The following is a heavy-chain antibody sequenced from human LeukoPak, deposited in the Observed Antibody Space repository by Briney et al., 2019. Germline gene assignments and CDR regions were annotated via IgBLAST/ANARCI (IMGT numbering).Heavy chain of an antibody. CDR1: GFPFSGYA. CDR3: AREEEGELPDY. D-gene: IGHD1-26*01. Sequence: GRSLRLSCAASGFPFSGYAMHWVRQAPGKGLEWVAIISYNGNIIHYADSVRGRFTVSRDNSKNTLYLQMNSQRTDDTARYFCAREEEGELPDYWGQGTLVAVSS. J-gene: IGHJ4*02. V-gene: IGHV3-30*03. CDR2: ISYNGNII.